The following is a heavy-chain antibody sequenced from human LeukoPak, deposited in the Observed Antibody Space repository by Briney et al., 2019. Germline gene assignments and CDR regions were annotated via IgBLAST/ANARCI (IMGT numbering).Heavy chain of an antibody. Sequence: PGGSLRPSCAASGLTFDDYGLRWVRPAPGKGLEWVSGINWYGGSTGYADPVKGRFTISRDNAKNSLYLQMNSLRAEDTALYYCARDRAAMTQVGWFDPWGQGTLVTVSS. V-gene: IGHV3-20*04. CDR2: INWYGGST. CDR3: ARDRAAMTQVGWFDP. J-gene: IGHJ5*02. CDR1: GLTFDDYG. D-gene: IGHD5-18*01.